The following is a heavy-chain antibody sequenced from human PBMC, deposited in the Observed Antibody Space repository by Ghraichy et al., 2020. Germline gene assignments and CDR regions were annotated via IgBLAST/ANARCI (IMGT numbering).Heavy chain of an antibody. CDR2: IYYSGST. J-gene: IGHJ6*03. CDR3: ARVPRATVTPGHYYYYMDV. V-gene: IGHV4-59*01. D-gene: IGHD4-17*01. CDR1: GGSISSYY. Sequence: SETLSLTCTVSGGSISSYYWSWIRQPPGKGLEWIGYIYYSGSTNYNPSLKSRVTISVDTSKNQFSLKLSPVTAADTVVYYCARVPRATVTPGHYYYYMDVWGKGTTVTVSS.